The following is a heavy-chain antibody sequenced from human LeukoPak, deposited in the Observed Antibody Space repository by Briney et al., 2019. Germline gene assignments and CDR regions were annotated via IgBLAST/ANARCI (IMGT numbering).Heavy chain of an antibody. CDR1: GFKFSDYN. J-gene: IGHJ4*02. Sequence: GGSLRLSCAASGFKFSDYNMSWIRQAPGKGLECVSYISSSGSAKYYADSVKGRFSISRDNAKNSLYLQMNSLRAEDTAVYYCARGGRSSSWFWEYWGQGTLVTVSS. D-gene: IGHD6-13*01. CDR2: ISSSGSAK. V-gene: IGHV3-11*04. CDR3: ARGGRSSSWFWEY.